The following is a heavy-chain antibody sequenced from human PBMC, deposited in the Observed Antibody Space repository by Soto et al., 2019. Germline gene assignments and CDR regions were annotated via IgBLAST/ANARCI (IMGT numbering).Heavy chain of an antibody. CDR2: ISGSGGST. J-gene: IGHJ4*02. CDR1: GFTLNNHD. V-gene: IGHV3-23*01. D-gene: IGHD6-13*01. Sequence: HPGGSLRLSCAASGFTLNNHDMHWVRQAPGKGLEWVSAISGSGGSTYYADSVKGRFTISRDNSKNTLYLQMNSLRAEDTAVYYCAKGMIAAAGLAMNYWGQGTLVTVSS. CDR3: AKGMIAAAGLAMNY.